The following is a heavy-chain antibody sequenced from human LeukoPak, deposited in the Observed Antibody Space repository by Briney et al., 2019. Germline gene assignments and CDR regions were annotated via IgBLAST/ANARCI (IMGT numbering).Heavy chain of an antibody. CDR3: ARLLDNDSSGDPDTFDM. CDR1: GDSISRHF. J-gene: IGHJ3*02. D-gene: IGHD3-22*01. CDR2: IHYSGRT. Sequence: SETLSLTCSVSGDSISRHFWSWIRPPPGKGLGWIGFIHYSGRTKYNPSLQSRVTISVDTSENEFSLRLTSVTAADTAVYYCARLLDNDSSGDPDTFDMWGQGTVVTVSS. V-gene: IGHV4-59*11.